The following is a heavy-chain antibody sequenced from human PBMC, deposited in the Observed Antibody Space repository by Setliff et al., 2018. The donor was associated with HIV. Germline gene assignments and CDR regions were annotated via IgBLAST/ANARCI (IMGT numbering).Heavy chain of an antibody. J-gene: IGHJ6*03. V-gene: IGHV1-2*02. D-gene: IGHD3-22*01. CDR1: GYTFTGYY. Sequence: ASVKVSCKASGYTFTGYYMHWVRQAPGQGLEWMGWINPNSGGTNYAQKFQGRVTMTRDTSISTAYRELSRLRSDDTAVYYCARGADYYDSSGYRGGGLYYTDVWGKGTTVTVSS. CDR3: ARGADYYDSSGYRGGGLYYTDV. CDR2: INPNSGGT.